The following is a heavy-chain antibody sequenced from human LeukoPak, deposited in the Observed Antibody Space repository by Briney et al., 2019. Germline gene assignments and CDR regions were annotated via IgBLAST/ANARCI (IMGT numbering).Heavy chain of an antibody. CDR1: GYTLTELS. V-gene: IGHV1-24*01. D-gene: IGHD1-1*01. CDR2: FGPEDGET. Sequence: GASVKVSCKVSGYTLTELSMHWVRQAPGKGLEWMGGFGPEDGETIYAQKFQGRVTMTEDTSTDTAYMELSSLRSEDTAVYYCATGSRTEGGFDYWGQGTLVTVSS. CDR3: ATGSRTEGGFDY. J-gene: IGHJ4*02.